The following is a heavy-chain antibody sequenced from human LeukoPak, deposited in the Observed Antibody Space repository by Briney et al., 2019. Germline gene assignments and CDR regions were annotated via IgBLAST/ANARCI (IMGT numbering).Heavy chain of an antibody. V-gene: IGHV1-18*01. CDR2: ISAYNGNR. D-gene: IGHD2/OR15-2a*01. J-gene: IGHJ6*02. Sequence: ASGTVSFKGAGYSFTIYGISWVRQGPGQGMEWMGWISAYNGNRNYAHTLQARVTITTATSTRTAYMELRSLRSDDAAVYYCARHSMAPILYYGMDVWGQGTTVTVSS. CDR1: GYSFTIYG. CDR3: ARHSMAPILYYGMDV.